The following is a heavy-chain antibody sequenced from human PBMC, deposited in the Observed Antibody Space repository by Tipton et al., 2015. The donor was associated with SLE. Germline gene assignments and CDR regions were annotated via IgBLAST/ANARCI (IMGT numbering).Heavy chain of an antibody. CDR1: GGSLNNHF. CDR2: VSPSGGT. D-gene: IGHD1-26*01. V-gene: IGHV4-4*07. CDR3: AREGVGSAFFDY. J-gene: IGHJ4*02. Sequence: TLSLTCTVSGGSLNNHFCSWIRQSAGKGLEWIGRVSPSGGTNYNPSLKSRVTTSVDASRNQFSLKLSSVTATDTAVYYCAREGVGSAFFDYWGQGTLVAVSS.